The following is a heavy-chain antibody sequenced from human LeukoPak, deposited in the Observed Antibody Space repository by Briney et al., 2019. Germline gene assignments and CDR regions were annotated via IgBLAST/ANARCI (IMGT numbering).Heavy chain of an antibody. D-gene: IGHD3-3*01. CDR2: MNPNSGNT. CDR3: ARSYYDFWSGYYSYYYYGMDV. CDR1: GYTFTSYD. J-gene: IGHJ6*02. Sequence: ASVTVSCTASGYTFTSYDINWVRQATGQGLEWMGWMNPNSGNTGYAQKFQGRVTMTRNTSISTAYMELSSLRSEDTAVYYCARSYYDFWSGYYSYYYYGMDVWGQGTTVTVSS. V-gene: IGHV1-8*01.